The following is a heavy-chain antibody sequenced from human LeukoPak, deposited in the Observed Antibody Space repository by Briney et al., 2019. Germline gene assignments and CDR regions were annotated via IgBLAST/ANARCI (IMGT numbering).Heavy chain of an antibody. CDR3: ARVIQLWYFDY. D-gene: IGHD5-18*01. CDR1: GGSISSGGYS. V-gene: IGHV4-30-2*01. Sequence: PSQTLSLTCAVSGGSISSGGYSWSWIRQPPGKCLEWIGYIYHSGRTSYNPSLNSRVTISVDRSKNQFSLKLSSVTAADTAVYYCARVIQLWYFDYWGQGTLVTVSS. J-gene: IGHJ4*02. CDR2: IYHSGRT.